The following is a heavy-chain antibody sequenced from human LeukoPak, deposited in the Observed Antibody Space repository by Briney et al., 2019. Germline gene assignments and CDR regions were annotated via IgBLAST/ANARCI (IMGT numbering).Heavy chain of an antibody. V-gene: IGHV4-4*01. Sequence: SETLSLTCAVTGGSISRSNWWSWARQPPGKGLEWIGEISHSGSINYNPSLKSRVTMSVDESKNQFSLKLGSVTAADSAVYCCARGDYDILTGWGGDWFFPCGQGILVTVSS. D-gene: IGHD3-9*01. CDR2: ISHSGSI. CDR1: GGSISRSNW. CDR3: ARGDYDILTGWGGDWFFP. J-gene: IGHJ5*02.